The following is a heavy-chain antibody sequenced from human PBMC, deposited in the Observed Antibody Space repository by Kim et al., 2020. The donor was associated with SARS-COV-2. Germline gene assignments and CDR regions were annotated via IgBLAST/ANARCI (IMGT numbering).Heavy chain of an antibody. CDR2: IIPIFDAT. CDR1: GGSFKSYA. V-gene: IGHV1-69*05. Sequence: SVKVSCKYSGGSFKSYAFTWVRQAPGRGLEWVGGIIPIFDATHYARKFQGRVTITTDERTSTAYMELRGLRSDDSATYYCARGSYGSASWGLDHYYYY. J-gene: IGHJ6*01. D-gene: IGHD3-10*01. CDR3: ARGSYGSASWGLDHYYYY.